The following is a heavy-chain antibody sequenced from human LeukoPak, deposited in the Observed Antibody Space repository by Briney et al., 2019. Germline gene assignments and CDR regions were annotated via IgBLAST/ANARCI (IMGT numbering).Heavy chain of an antibody. J-gene: IGHJ4*02. V-gene: IGHV3-7*01. CDR1: GFTFSSYW. CDR3: ARVEDSSGYYPFDY. CDR2: IKQDGSEK. Sequence: GGSLRLSCAASGFTFSSYWMSWIRQAPGKGLEWVANIKQDGSEKYYVDSVKGRFTISRDNAKNPLYLQMNSLRAEDTAVYYCARVEDSSGYYPFDYWGQGTLVTVSS. D-gene: IGHD3-22*01.